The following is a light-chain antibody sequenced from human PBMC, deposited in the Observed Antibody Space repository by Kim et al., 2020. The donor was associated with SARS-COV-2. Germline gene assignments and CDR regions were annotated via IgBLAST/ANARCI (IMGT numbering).Light chain of an antibody. V-gene: IGKV3-11*01. CDR3: QQRSNLLLT. CDR2: DAS. J-gene: IGKJ4*01. Sequence: LSPGERATLSCRASQSVSSYLAWYQQKPGQAPRLLIYDASNRATGIPARFSGSGSGTDFTLTISSLEPEDFAVYYCQQRSNLLLTFGGGTKVDIK. CDR1: QSVSSY.